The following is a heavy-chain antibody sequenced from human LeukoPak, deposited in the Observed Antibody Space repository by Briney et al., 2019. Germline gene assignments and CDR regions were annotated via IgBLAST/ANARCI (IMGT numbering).Heavy chain of an antibody. CDR2: INHSGST. Sequence: PSETLSLTCAVYGGSFSGYYWRWIRQPPGKGLEWIGEINHSGSTNNDPSLKSQVTISVDTSKNQFTLKLSSVTAADTAVYYCARRGSYDFWSGYYPPYYFDYWGQGTLVTVSS. CDR3: ARRGSYDFWSGYYPPYYFDY. D-gene: IGHD3-3*01. J-gene: IGHJ4*02. CDR1: GGSFSGYY. V-gene: IGHV4-34*01.